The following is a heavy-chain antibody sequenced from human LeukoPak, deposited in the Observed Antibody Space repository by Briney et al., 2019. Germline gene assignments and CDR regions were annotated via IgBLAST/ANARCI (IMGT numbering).Heavy chain of an antibody. CDR3: ARLPRAYGDYYFDH. D-gene: IGHD4-17*01. V-gene: IGHV3-11*06. Sequence: GGSLRLSCAASGFIFSDYYISWIRQAPGKGLEWVSDVSSSSTYTHYSDSVKGRFTISRDNAKNSLYLQMNSLRAEDTAVYYCARLPRAYGDYYFDHWGREPWSPSPQ. J-gene: IGHJ4*02. CDR2: VSSSSTYT. CDR1: GFIFSDYY.